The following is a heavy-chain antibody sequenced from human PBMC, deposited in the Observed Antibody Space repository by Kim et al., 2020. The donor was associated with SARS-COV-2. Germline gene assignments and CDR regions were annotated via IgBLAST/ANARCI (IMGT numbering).Heavy chain of an antibody. CDR1: GFTFSSYA. Sequence: GGSLRLSCAASGFTFSSYAMHWVRQAPGKGLEWVAVIRYNGSNKYYEDSVKGRFTISRDNSKNTLYLQMNSLRAEDTAVYYCAKQSSRSGYSYYGMDVWGQGTTVTVFS. J-gene: IGHJ6*02. CDR2: IRYNGSNK. V-gene: IGHV3-33*06. D-gene: IGHD3-3*01. CDR3: AKQSSRSGYSYYGMDV.